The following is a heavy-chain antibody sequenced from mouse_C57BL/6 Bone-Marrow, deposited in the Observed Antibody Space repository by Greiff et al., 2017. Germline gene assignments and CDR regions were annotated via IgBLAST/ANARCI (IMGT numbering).Heavy chain of an antibody. J-gene: IGHJ3*01. CDR2: IYPGSGST. CDR1: GYTFTSYW. D-gene: IGHD2-1*01. V-gene: IGHV1-55*01. CDR3: AREGGIYYGRFAY. Sequence: QVQLQQPGAELVKPGASVKMSCKASGYTFTSYWITWVKQRPGQGLEWIGDIYPGSGSTNYNEKFKSKATLTVDTSSSTAYMQLSSLTSEDSAVYYCAREGGIYYGRFAYWGQGTLVTVSA.